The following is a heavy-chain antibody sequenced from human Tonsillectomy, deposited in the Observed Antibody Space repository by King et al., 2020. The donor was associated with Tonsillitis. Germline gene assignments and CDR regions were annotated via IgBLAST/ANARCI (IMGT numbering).Heavy chain of an antibody. Sequence: DVQLVESGGGLVKPGGSLRLSCAASGFTFSSYSMNWVRQATGKGLEWVSSISSSSSYIYYADSVKGRITISRDNAKNSLHLQMNSRRAEDTAVYYCARGLYSGITIFLFDPWRQGTLVTVSS. CDR3: ARGLYSGITIFLFDP. J-gene: IGHJ5*02. CDR2: ISSSSSYI. CDR1: GFTFSSYS. V-gene: IGHV3-21*01. D-gene: IGHD3-3*01.